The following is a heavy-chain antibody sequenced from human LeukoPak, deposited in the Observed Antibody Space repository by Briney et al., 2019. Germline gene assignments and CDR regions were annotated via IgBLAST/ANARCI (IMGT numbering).Heavy chain of an antibody. CDR3: ARRLTPDAFDI. CDR1: GGSISSYY. V-gene: IGHV4-59*08. CDR2: IYYSGST. J-gene: IGHJ3*02. D-gene: IGHD1-14*01. Sequence: SETLSLTCTVSGGSISSYYWSWIRQPPGKGLEWIGYIYYSGSTNYNPSLKSRVTISVDTSKNQFSLKLSSVTAAGTAVYYCARRLTPDAFDIWGQGTMVTVSS.